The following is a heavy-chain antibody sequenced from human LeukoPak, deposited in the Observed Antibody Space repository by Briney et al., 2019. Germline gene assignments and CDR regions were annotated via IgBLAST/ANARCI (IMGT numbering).Heavy chain of an antibody. Sequence: ASVKVSCKASGYTFTSYGISWVRQAPRQGLEWMGRINPNSGGTNYAQKLQGRVTMTRDTSISTAYMELSRLRSDDTAVYYCARVSYQGHIDYWGQGTLVTVSS. CDR1: GYTFTSYG. V-gene: IGHV1-2*06. CDR2: INPNSGGT. D-gene: IGHD1-26*01. J-gene: IGHJ4*02. CDR3: ARVSYQGHIDY.